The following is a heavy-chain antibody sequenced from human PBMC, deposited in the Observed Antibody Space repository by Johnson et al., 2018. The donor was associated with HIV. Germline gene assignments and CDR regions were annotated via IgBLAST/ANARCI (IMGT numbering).Heavy chain of an antibody. CDR3: ARVPEGDDDAFDI. D-gene: IGHD2-21*01. Sequence: MQLVESGGALVQPGGSLRLSCAASGFTFSGYWMTWVRQAPGKVLEWVANIKEDGSEKYYVDSVKGRFTISRDNAKNSLYLQMNSLRAEDTAVYYCARVPEGDDDAFDIWGQGTMVTVSS. CDR1: GFTFSGYW. J-gene: IGHJ3*02. CDR2: IKEDGSEK. V-gene: IGHV3-7*01.